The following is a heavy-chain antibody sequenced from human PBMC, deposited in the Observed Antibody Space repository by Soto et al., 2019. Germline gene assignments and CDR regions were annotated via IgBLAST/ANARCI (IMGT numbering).Heavy chain of an antibody. CDR2: ISSSSSYT. Sequence: PGGSLRLSCAASGFTFSDYYMSWIRQAPGKGLEWVSYISSSSSYTNYADSVKGRFTISRDNAKNSLYLQMNSLRAEDTAVYYCARVPNPLAYYFDYWGQGTLVTVSA. CDR3: ARVPNPLAYYFDY. V-gene: IGHV3-11*06. CDR1: GFTFSDYY. J-gene: IGHJ4*02.